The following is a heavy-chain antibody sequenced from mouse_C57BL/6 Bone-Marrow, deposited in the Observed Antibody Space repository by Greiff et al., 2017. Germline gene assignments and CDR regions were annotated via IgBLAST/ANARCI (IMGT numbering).Heavy chain of an antibody. CDR3: ASRDYYGSSFVC. V-gene: IGHV1-81*01. J-gene: IGHJ2*01. Sequence: VQLQQSGAELARPGASVKLSCKASGYTFTSYGISWVKQRTGQGLEWIGEIYPRSGNTYYNEKFKGKATLTADQSSSTAYMELRSLTSEDSAVYFWASRDYYGSSFVCWGQGTTLTDSS. CDR1: GYTFTSYG. CDR2: IYPRSGNT. D-gene: IGHD1-1*01.